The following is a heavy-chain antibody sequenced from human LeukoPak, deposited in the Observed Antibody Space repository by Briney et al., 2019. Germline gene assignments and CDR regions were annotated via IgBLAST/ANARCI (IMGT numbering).Heavy chain of an antibody. CDR2: IGAGGAFT. J-gene: IGHJ3*02. V-gene: IGHV3-23*01. Sequence: GGSLRLSCAASGLTFSSYAMNWVRQAPGKGLEGCSVIGAGGAFTHYADSVKGRFNISSDNSKITLYLQMNSLRAEDTALYFCAKESNAFDIWGQGTMVTVSS. CDR3: AKESNAFDI. CDR1: GLTFSSYA.